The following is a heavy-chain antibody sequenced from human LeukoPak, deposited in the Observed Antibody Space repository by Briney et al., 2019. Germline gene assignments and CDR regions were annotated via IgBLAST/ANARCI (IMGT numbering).Heavy chain of an antibody. V-gene: IGHV4-59*08. CDR3: ARRKRGSGGPFDY. Sequence: PSETLSLTCTVSGGSISSYYWSWIRQSPGTGLEWIGYMDYSGSTAYNPSLKSRVTIPIDTSKKQFSLELSSVTAADTAIYFCARRKRGSGGPFDYWGQGTLVTVSS. D-gene: IGHD6-19*01. J-gene: IGHJ4*02. CDR2: MDYSGST. CDR1: GGSISSYY.